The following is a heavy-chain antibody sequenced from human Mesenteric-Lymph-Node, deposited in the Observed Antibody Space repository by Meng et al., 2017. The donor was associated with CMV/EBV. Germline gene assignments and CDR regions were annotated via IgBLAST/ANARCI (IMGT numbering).Heavy chain of an antibody. J-gene: IGHJ4*02. V-gene: IGHV4-39*01. D-gene: IGHD2-21*01. CDR1: GGSISSSSYY. Sequence: SETLSLTCTVSGGSISSSSYYWGWIRQSPGKGLEWIGNIYNSGSTYYNPSLKSRVTISVDTSKNQFSLKLSSVTAADTAVYYCARRYCGGDCYYNYFDYWGQGTLVTVSS. CDR3: ARRYCGGDCYYNYFDY. CDR2: IYNSGST.